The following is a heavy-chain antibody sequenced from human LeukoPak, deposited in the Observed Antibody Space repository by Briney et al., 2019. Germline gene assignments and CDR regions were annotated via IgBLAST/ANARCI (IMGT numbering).Heavy chain of an antibody. D-gene: IGHD6-19*01. J-gene: IGHJ4*02. Sequence: GGSLRLSCAASGFTFSDYYLSWVRQAPGKGLEWVSFISPSSSYTDYAGSVKGRFTISRDNAKNSLYLQMSSLRAEDTAVYYCARLWGGSSGHYYWGQGTLVTVSS. CDR1: GFTFSDYY. V-gene: IGHV3-11*03. CDR3: ARLWGGSSGHYY. CDR2: ISPSSSYT.